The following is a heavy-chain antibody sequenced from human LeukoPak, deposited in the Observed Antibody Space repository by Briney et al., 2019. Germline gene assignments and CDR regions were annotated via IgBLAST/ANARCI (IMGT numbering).Heavy chain of an antibody. CDR1: GGSISSSSYY. J-gene: IGHJ5*02. V-gene: IGHV4-39*01. D-gene: IGHD6-6*01. CDR3: ARHEIRSSSSGWFDP. Sequence: SETLSLTCTVSGGSISSSSYYWGWLRQPPGTGLEWIGSIYYSGSTYYNPSLKSRVTISVDTSKNQFSLKLSSVTAADTAVYYCARHEIRSSSSGWFDPWGQGTLVTVSS. CDR2: IYYSGST.